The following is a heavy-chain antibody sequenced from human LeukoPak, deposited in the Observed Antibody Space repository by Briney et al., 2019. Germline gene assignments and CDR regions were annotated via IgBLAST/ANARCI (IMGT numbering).Heavy chain of an antibody. Sequence: LSGGSLRLSCTASGFTFGDYAMSWVRQAPGKGLEWVGFIRSKAYGGTTEYAASVKGRFTISRDDSKSIAYLQMNSLKTEDTAVYYCTREGIIDYWGQGTLVTVSS. J-gene: IGHJ4*02. CDR2: IRSKAYGGTT. V-gene: IGHV3-49*04. CDR1: GFTFGDYA. D-gene: IGHD1-14*01. CDR3: TREGIIDY.